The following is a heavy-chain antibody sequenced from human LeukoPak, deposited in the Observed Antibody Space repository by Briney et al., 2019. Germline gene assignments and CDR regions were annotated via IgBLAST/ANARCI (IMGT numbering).Heavy chain of an antibody. CDR3: ARFDTSGLYFYFEH. V-gene: IGHV4-34*01. J-gene: IGHJ4*02. D-gene: IGHD3-22*01. CDR1: GGSFSGYY. CDR2: INHSGST. Sequence: SETLSLTCAVYGGSFSGYYWSWIRQPPGKGLEWIGEINHSGSTNYNPSLKSRVTISVDTSKNQFSLKLSSVTAADTAVYYCARFDTSGLYFYFEHWGQGRLVTVSS.